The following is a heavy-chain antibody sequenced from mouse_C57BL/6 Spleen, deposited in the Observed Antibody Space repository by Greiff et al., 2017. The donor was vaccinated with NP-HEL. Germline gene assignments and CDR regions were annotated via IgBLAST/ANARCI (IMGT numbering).Heavy chain of an antibody. CDR2: IDPSDSYT. D-gene: IGHD1-1*01. CDR3: ARITTYYFDD. V-gene: IGHV1-50*01. Sequence: QVQLQQPGAELVKPGASVKLSCKASGYTFTSYWMQWVKQRPGQGLEWIGEIDPSDSYTNYNQKFKGKATLTVDTSSSTAYMQLSSLTSEDSAVYYCARITTYYFDDWGQGTTLTVSS. J-gene: IGHJ2*01. CDR1: GYTFTSYW.